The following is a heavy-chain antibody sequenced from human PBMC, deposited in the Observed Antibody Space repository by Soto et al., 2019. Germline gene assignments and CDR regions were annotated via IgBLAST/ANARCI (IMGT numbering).Heavy chain of an antibody. CDR3: ARVVPGAEAWFGP. Sequence: GASVKVSCKASGYTFTSYSIHWVRQAPGQGLEWIGWINTDNGDTKYSQKFQGRVSMTTDTSTTTAYMELRSLRSDDTAVYYCARVVPGAEAWFGPWGQGTLVTVSS. CDR2: INTDNGDT. V-gene: IGHV1-3*04. D-gene: IGHD2-2*01. CDR1: GYTFTSYS. J-gene: IGHJ5*02.